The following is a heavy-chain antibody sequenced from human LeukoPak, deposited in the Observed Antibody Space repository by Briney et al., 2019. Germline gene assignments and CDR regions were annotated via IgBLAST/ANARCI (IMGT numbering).Heavy chain of an antibody. CDR2: IFYSGST. CDR3: ARTAGYYYYMDV. Sequence: SETLSLTCTVSGGSISNYYWSWIRQPPGKGLEWIGNIFYSGSTNYNPSLKSRVTISVDTSKNQFSLKLTSLTAADTAVYYCARTAGYYYYMDVWGKGTTVTVSS. CDR1: GGSISNYY. V-gene: IGHV4-59*01. J-gene: IGHJ6*03.